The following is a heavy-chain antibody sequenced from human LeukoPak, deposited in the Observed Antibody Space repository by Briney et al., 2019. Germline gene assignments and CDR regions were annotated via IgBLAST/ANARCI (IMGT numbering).Heavy chain of an antibody. Sequence: PSETLSPTCTVSGGSISNSNYCWGWIRQAPGKGLEWIGTIDYNGTSHYTPSLKTRLTLSVHTSKNHVSLSSSSMTAADTSDYYCATPNSGRFYYLDYWGQGILFTVSS. CDR1: GGSISNSNYC. V-gene: IGHV4-39*02. J-gene: IGHJ4*02. D-gene: IGHD1-26*01. CDR3: ATPNSGRFYYLDY. CDR2: IDYNGTS.